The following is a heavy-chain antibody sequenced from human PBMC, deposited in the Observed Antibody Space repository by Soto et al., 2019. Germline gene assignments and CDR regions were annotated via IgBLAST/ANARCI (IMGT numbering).Heavy chain of an antibody. Sequence: GGSLRLSCVASGFIFTTYGMHWVRQAPGKGLEWVAVTSYDGSNKYYADSVKGRFTISRDNSRYTLYLEMNSLRAEDTAVYYCARDRRADTPFFDYWGQGTLVTV. D-gene: IGHD6-19*01. V-gene: IGHV3-30*03. J-gene: IGHJ4*02. CDR2: TSYDGSNK. CDR3: ARDRRADTPFFDY. CDR1: GFIFTTYG.